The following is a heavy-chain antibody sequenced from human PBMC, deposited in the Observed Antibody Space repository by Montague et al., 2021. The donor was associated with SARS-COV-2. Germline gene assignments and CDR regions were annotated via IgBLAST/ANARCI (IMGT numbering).Heavy chain of an antibody. Sequence: SETLSLTCTVSFGSISTYYWSWIRQPPGKGLEWIGFICYNGSTKYNPSLKRRVYISLDTSKNQFSLKLSSVTVAATDVYYCARQDARGYCGDEGYRGGFDSWGQGTLVTVSS. CDR3: ARQDARGYCGDEGYRGGFDS. D-gene: IGHD2-21*01. CDR1: FGSISTYY. V-gene: IGHV4-59*01. CDR2: ICYNGST. J-gene: IGHJ5*01.